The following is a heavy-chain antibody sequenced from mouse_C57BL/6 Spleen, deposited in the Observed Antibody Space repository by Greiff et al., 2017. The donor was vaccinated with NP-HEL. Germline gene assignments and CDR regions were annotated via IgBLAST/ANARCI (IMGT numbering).Heavy chain of an antibody. CDR3: ATDSSGYDWFAY. V-gene: IGHV5-17*01. Sequence: EVQGVESGGGLVKPGGSLKLSCAASGFTFSDYGMHWVRQAPEQGLEWVAYISSGSSTIYYAATVKGRFTISRDNAKNTLFLQMTSLRSEDTAMYDCATDSSGYDWFAYWGQGTLVTVSA. J-gene: IGHJ3*01. CDR2: ISSGSSTI. CDR1: GFTFSDYG. D-gene: IGHD3-2*02.